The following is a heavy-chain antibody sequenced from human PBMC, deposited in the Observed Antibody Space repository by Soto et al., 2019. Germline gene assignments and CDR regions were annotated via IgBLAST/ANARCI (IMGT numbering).Heavy chain of an antibody. CDR3: AKGKRAVEYFQH. D-gene: IGHD4-4*01. V-gene: IGHV3-23*01. Sequence: GGSLRLSCAASGFTFSSYAMSWVRQAPGKGLEWVSAISGSGGSTYYADSVKGRFTISRDNSKNTLYLQMNSLRAEDTDVYYCAKGKRAVEYFQHWGQGTLVTVSS. J-gene: IGHJ1*01. CDR2: ISGSGGST. CDR1: GFTFSSYA.